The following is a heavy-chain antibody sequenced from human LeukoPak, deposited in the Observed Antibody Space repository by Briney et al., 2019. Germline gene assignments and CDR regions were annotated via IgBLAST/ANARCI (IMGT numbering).Heavy chain of an antibody. Sequence: SETLSLTCAVYGGSFSGDYWSWIRQPPGKGLEWIGEINHSGSTNYNPSLKSRVTISVDTSKNQFSLKLSSVTAADPAVYYCASGITIFGVALWGQGTLVTVSS. CDR3: ASGITIFGVAL. CDR2: INHSGST. V-gene: IGHV4-34*01. J-gene: IGHJ4*02. CDR1: GGSFSGDY. D-gene: IGHD3-3*01.